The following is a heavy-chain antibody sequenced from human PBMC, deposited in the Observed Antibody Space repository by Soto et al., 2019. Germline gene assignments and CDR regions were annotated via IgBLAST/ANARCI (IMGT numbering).Heavy chain of an antibody. J-gene: IGHJ6*03. CDR3: AKDINEAGSYYYMDV. CDR2: ISWNSGSI. V-gene: IGHV3-9*01. Sequence: GGSLRLSCAASGFTFDDYAMHWVRQAPGKGLEWVSGISWNSGSIGYADSVKGRFTISRDNAKNSLYLQMNSLRAEDTALYYCAKDINEAGSYYYMDVWGKGTTVTVSS. D-gene: IGHD6-19*01. CDR1: GFTFDDYA.